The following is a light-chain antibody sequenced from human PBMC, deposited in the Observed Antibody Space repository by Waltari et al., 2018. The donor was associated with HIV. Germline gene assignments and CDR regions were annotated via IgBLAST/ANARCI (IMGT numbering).Light chain of an antibody. Sequence: DIVLTQSSGTLSLSQGERATLSCRASQSLRRDCLAWYQQKPGQPPRLLMFGVSSRAAGVPGRFSGSGSGTDFTLTISSLEPEDFAVYYCQQYDRTPLTFGGGTRVEIK. J-gene: IGKJ4*01. CDR2: GVS. CDR1: QSLRRDC. V-gene: IGKV3-20*01. CDR3: QQYDRTPLT.